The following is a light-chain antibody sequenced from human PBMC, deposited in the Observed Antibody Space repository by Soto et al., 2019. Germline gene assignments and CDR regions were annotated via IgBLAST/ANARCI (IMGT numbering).Light chain of an antibody. CDR2: AAS. CDR3: QQYYSYPHT. V-gene: IGKV1-8*01. Sequence: ALRMTQSPSSFSASTGDRVTITCRASQGISSYLAWYQQKPGKAPKLLIYAASTLQSGVPSRFSVSGSGTDFTLTISCLQSEDCATYYCQQYYSYPHTVGQGTKLEI. CDR1: QGISSY. J-gene: IGKJ2*01.